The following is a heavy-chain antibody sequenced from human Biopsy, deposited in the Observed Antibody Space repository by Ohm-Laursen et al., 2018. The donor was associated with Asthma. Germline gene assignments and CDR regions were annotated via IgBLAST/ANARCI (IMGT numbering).Heavy chain of an antibody. J-gene: IGHJ4*02. CDR3: ARGKTWGRSYYFDY. CDR2: IFFDGSNK. CDR1: GLSFSNYG. Sequence: SLRLSCAASGLSFSNYGMHWVRQAPGKGLEWVAGIFFDGSNKYYADPVKGRFTISRDNSKDTLYLQVNSLRGDDTAVYYCARGKTWGRSYYFDYWGQGTLVTVSS. D-gene: IGHD6-6*01. V-gene: IGHV3-30*03.